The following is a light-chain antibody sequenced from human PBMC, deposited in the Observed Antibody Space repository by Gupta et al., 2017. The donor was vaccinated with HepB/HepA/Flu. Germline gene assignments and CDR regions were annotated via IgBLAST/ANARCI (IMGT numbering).Light chain of an antibody. CDR2: NVS. Sequence: HSALTPPASLSGSPGKSIPLSCTGTSSYYVSWYQQYPGKAPKLLIYNVSDRPSGVSHRFSGSKSGNTASLSISGLQTEDEAYYYCSSYTYTTTLVVFGGGTKLTVL. V-gene: IGLV2-14*03. CDR3: SSYTYTTTLVV. J-gene: IGLJ2*01. CDR1: SSYY.